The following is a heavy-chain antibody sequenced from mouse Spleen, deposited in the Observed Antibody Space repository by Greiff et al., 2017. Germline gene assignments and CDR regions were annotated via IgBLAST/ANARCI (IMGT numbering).Heavy chain of an antibody. CDR1: GYTFTDYY. J-gene: IGHJ3*01. V-gene: IGHV1-26*01. Sequence: EVQLQQSGPELVKPGASVKISCKASGYTFTDYYMNWVKQSHGKSLEWIGDINPNNGVIGYNQKFKGKATLTVDKSSSTAYMELRSLTSEDSAVYYCARYYYDYDRFAYWGQGTLVTVSA. CDR2: INPNNGVI. D-gene: IGHD2-4*01. CDR3: ARYYYDYDRFAY.